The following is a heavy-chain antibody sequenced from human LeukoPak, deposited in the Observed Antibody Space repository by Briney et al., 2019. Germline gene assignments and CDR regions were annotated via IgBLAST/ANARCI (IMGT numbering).Heavy chain of an antibody. J-gene: IGHJ4*02. CDR3: ARGVYYYDSSGYRGFDY. CDR2: MNPNSGNT. V-gene: IGHV1-8*03. Sequence: ASVKVSCKASGYTFTSYDINWVRQAAGQGVEWMGWMNPNSGNTGYAQKFQGRVTITRNTSISTAYMELSSLRSEDTAVYYCARGVYYYDSSGYRGFDYWGQGTLVTVSS. D-gene: IGHD3-22*01. CDR1: GYTFTSYD.